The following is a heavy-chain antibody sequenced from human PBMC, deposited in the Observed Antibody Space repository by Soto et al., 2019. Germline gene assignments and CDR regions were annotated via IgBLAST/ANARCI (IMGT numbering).Heavy chain of an antibody. J-gene: IGHJ5*02. Sequence: SETLSLTCAVYGGSFSGYYWSWIRQPPGKGLEWIGEINHSGSTNYNPSLKSRVTISVDTSENQFSLKLSSVTAADTAVYYCARGLPSVYCSGGSCTNWFDPWGQGTLVTVSS. D-gene: IGHD2-15*01. CDR2: INHSGST. CDR1: GGSFSGYY. CDR3: ARGLPSVYCSGGSCTNWFDP. V-gene: IGHV4-34*01.